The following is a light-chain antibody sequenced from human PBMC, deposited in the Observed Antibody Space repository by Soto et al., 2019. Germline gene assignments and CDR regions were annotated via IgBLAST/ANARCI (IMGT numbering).Light chain of an antibody. V-gene: IGLV1-40*01. J-gene: IGLJ2*01. CDR3: QSYDSRLSGSVI. CDR2: GNT. Sequence: QPVLTQPPSVSGAPGQRVTISCTGSSSNIGADYDVHWYQQIPGTAPKLLIYGNTNRPSGVPDRFSGSKSGTSASLAITGLQAGDEADYYCQSYDSRLSGSVIFGGGTKLTVL. CDR1: SSNIGADYD.